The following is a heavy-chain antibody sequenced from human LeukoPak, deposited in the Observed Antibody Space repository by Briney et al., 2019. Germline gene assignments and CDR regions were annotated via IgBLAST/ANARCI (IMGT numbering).Heavy chain of an antibody. CDR1: GFTLSSYA. D-gene: IGHD3-3*01. V-gene: IGHV3-23*01. CDR2: ISGNAGST. J-gene: IGHJ4*02. Sequence: GRSLRLSCAASGFTLSSYAMSWVRQAPGKGLEWVSLISGNAGSTYYADSVKGRFTISRDITKNTLYLRMNSLRAEDTATYYCAKDGVRSSEWLPPLNYWGQGTLVTVSS. CDR3: AKDGVRSSEWLPPLNY.